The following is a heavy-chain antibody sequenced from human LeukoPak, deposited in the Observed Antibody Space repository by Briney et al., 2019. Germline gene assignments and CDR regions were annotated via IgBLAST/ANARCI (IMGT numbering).Heavy chain of an antibody. Sequence: SETLSLTCSVSGGSMTNYYWSWIRQPPGKGLEWIGYIYYSGTTNYNPSLKSRVTISVYTSKTQFSVKLTSVTAADTAVYYCARGGWSMDYWGQGTLVTVSS. D-gene: IGHD6-19*01. CDR3: ARGGWSMDY. CDR1: GGSMTNYY. J-gene: IGHJ4*02. V-gene: IGHV4-59*01. CDR2: IYYSGTT.